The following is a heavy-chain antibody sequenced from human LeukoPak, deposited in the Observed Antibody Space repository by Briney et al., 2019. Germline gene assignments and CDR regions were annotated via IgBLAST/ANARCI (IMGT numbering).Heavy chain of an antibody. CDR1: GGSISSYC. D-gene: IGHD5-12*01. J-gene: IGHJ4*02. V-gene: IGHV4-59*12. Sequence: PSETLSLTCTVPGGSISSYCWSWIRQPPGKGLEWIGYIFYSGSTNYNPSLKSRVTISVDTSKNQFSLKLSSVTAADTAMYYCARYRGASGYHFDYWGQGTLVTVSS. CDR3: ARYRGASGYHFDY. CDR2: IFYSGST.